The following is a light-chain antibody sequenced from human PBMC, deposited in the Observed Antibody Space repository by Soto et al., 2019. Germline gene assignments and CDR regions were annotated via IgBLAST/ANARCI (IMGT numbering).Light chain of an antibody. CDR1: SSDVGGYNY. V-gene: IGLV2-8*01. CDR3: SSYAGSNNLGV. Sequence: QSALTQPPSASGSPGQSVTISCTGTSSDVGGYNYVSWYQQHPGKAPKLMIYEVSKRPSGVPDRFSGSKSGNTASLTVSGLQAEDEADYYCSSYAGSNNLGVLGTGTKVTVL. J-gene: IGLJ1*01. CDR2: EVS.